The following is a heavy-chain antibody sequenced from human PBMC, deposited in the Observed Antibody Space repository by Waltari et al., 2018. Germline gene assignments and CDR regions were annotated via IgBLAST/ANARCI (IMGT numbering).Heavy chain of an antibody. V-gene: IGHV4-28*01. D-gene: IGHD4-4*01. CDR1: GDSIRSSNW. CDR2: IGGTSGNT. J-gene: IGHJ4*03. CDR3: ARRSTVTANDLDS. Sequence: QVQLQESGPGLVKPSETLSLTCAVSGDSIRSSNWWSWIRKPPTKGLEWIGNIGGTSGNTYYNPSLKSRVTISKDTSKNQFSLKLTSVTAADTAVYYCARRSTVTANDLDSWGQGVVVTVSS.